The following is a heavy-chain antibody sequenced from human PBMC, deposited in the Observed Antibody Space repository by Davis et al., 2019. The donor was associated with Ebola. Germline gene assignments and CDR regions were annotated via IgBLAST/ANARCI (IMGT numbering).Heavy chain of an antibody. D-gene: IGHD1-26*01. J-gene: IGHJ6*02. Sequence: ASVKVSCKASGYTFTSYAIHWVRQAPGQRLEWMGWINAGNGNTKYSQKFQGRVTITRDTSASTAYMELSSLRSEDTAVYYCARVGTGARSIVGATYYYYYYGMDVWGQGTTVTVSS. CDR3: ARVGTGARSIVGATYYYYYYGMDV. CDR1: GYTFTSYA. CDR2: INAGNGNT. V-gene: IGHV1-3*01.